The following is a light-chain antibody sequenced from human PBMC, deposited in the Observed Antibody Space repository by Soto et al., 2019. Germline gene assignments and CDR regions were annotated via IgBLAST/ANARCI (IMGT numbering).Light chain of an antibody. J-gene: IGKJ4*01. CDR2: GAS. Sequence: EFVLTQSPGTLSLSPGERATLSCRASQSVGSNSLAWYQQKPGQAPRILIYGASTRATGIPDRFSGSGSGTDFTLTISRLEPEDFAVYYCQQYATSPPLTFGGGTKVEIK. V-gene: IGKV3-20*01. CDR1: QSVGSNS. CDR3: QQYATSPPLT.